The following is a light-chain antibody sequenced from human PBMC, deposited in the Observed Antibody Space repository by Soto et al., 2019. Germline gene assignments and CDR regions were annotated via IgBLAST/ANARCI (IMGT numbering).Light chain of an antibody. Sequence: QSALTQPASVSGSPGQSITISCTGTRSDVGYYNYVSWYQHHPGKAPKLMIYEVSNRPSGVSHRFSGSKSGNTASLTISGLQAEDEADYYCSSYTTSSTQVFGGGTKLTVL. CDR1: RSDVGYYNY. V-gene: IGLV2-14*01. CDR3: SSYTTSSTQV. J-gene: IGLJ3*02. CDR2: EVS.